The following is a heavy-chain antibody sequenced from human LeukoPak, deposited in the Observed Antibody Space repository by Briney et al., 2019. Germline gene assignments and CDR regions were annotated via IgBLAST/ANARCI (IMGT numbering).Heavy chain of an antibody. J-gene: IGHJ6*03. CDR1: GYTFTSYD. Sequence: ASVKVSCKASGYTFTSYDITWVRQATGQGLEWMGWMNPNSGNTGYAQKFQGRVTMTRNTSIRTAYMELSSLRSEYTAVYYCARFRGSGFGELLAYYYYYYMDVWGKGTTVTVSS. V-gene: IGHV1-8*01. CDR2: MNPNSGNT. D-gene: IGHD3-10*01. CDR3: ARFRGSGFGELLAYYYYYYMDV.